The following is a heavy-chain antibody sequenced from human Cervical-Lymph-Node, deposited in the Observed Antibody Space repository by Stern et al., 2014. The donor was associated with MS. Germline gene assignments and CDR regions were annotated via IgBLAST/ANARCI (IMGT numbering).Heavy chain of an antibody. CDR1: GYTFSSYD. Sequence: VQLVESGAEVKKPGASVKVSCKASGYTFSSYDINWVRQATGQGLEWMGGMNPNSGKTDYAQKFQGRVTMTRNTSLSTAYMELSSLRSEDTAVYYCARGGRRGYELWYFDLWGRGTLVTVSS. D-gene: IGHD5-12*01. CDR3: ARGGRRGYELWYFDL. V-gene: IGHV1-8*01. J-gene: IGHJ2*01. CDR2: MNPNSGKT.